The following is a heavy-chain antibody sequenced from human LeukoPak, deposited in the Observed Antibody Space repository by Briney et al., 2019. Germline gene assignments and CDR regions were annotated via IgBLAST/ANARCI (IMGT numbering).Heavy chain of an antibody. CDR1: GYSISSGYH. Sequence: SETLSLTCTVSGYSISSGYHWGWIRQPPGKGLEWIGSIYHSGSTYYNPSLKSRVTISVDTSKNQFSLKLSSVTAADTAVYYCARAPPKGVVVPAAYMDVWGKGTTVTVSS. V-gene: IGHV4-38-2*02. J-gene: IGHJ6*03. D-gene: IGHD2-2*01. CDR3: ARAPPKGVVVPAAYMDV. CDR2: IYHSGST.